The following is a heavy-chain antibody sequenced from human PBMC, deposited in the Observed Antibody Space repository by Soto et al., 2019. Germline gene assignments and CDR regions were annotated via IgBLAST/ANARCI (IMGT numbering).Heavy chain of an antibody. V-gene: IGHV1-46*03. Sequence: GSSVKVSCKASGYTFTSYYMHWVRQAPGQGLEWMGIINPSGGSTSYAQKFQGRVTMTRDTSTSTVYMELSSLRSEDTAVYYCARGSHQGGYDYGDYVITCRRFDPWGQGTLVTVSS. J-gene: IGHJ5*02. CDR3: ARGSHQGGYDYGDYVITCRRFDP. D-gene: IGHD4-17*01. CDR2: INPSGGST. CDR1: GYTFTSYY.